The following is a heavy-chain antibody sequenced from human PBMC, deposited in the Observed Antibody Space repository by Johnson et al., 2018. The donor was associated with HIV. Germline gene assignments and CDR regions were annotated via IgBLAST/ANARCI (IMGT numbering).Heavy chain of an antibody. CDR2: ISYDGSNK. Sequence: QVQLVESGGGVVQPGRSLRLSCAASGFTFSSYAMHWVRQAPGKGLEWVAVISYDGSNKYYADSVKGRFTISRDNSKNTLYLQMNSLRAEDTAVYYCARELAMIVVAYAFDIWGQGTMVTVSS. J-gene: IGHJ3*02. V-gene: IGHV3-30-3*01. CDR1: GFTFSSYA. CDR3: ARELAMIVVAYAFDI. D-gene: IGHD3-22*01.